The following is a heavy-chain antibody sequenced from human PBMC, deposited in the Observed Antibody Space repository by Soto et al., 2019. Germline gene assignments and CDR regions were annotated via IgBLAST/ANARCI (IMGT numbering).Heavy chain of an antibody. J-gene: IGHJ4*02. D-gene: IGHD5-18*01. CDR2: ITYSGDT. CDR1: GASISIAGYS. V-gene: IGHV4-31*03. CDR3: ARHYGYNYGYIDS. Sequence: SETLSLTCTVSGASISIAGYSWSWVRQHPGKGLEWIGYITYSGDTDYNPSLKSRVSISIDTSRNQFSLKLSSVTAADTAMYYCARHYGYNYGYIDSWGQGTPVTVSS.